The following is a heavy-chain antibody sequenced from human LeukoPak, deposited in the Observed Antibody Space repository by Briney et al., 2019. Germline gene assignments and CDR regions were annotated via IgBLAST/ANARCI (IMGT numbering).Heavy chain of an antibody. CDR2: ISTKTDGGTT. Sequence: GGSLRLSRTPSGFTFSHAWMTWVRQAPGEGLEWVGRISTKTDGGTTDYAAPVKGRFTISRDDSKNTLYLQMNSLKTEDTAVYYCIKSSGDWHWGQGTLVTVSS. V-gene: IGHV3-15*01. D-gene: IGHD2-21*02. J-gene: IGHJ4*02. CDR3: IKSSGDWH. CDR1: GFTFSHAW.